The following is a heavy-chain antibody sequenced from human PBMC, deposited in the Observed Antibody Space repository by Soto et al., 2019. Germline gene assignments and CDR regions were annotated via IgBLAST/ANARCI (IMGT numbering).Heavy chain of an antibody. V-gene: IGHV3-15*01. Sequence: KAGGSLRLSCEGSGFTFSNGWMTWVRQAPGKGLEWVGRIKTNIDGGRIDYAAPVKGRFTISRDDSNNTLYLQMNSMKTEDTGVYYCTNNSVSDFYYYCMAVWGLGINVTLSS. CDR2: IKTNIDGGRI. D-gene: IGHD1-20*01. CDR1: GFTFSNGW. J-gene: IGHJ6*02. CDR3: TNNSVSDFYYYCMAV.